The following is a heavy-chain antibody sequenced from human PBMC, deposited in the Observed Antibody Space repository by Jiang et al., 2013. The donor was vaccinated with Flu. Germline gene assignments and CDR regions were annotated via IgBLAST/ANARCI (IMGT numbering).Heavy chain of an antibody. CDR3: ARDRGVDILTGYYMSWFDP. Sequence: GAEVKKPGASVKVSCKASGYIFTSYGINWVRQAPGQGLEWMGWISAYNGDTNYTQKFQGRVTMTTDTSTSTAYMEVRSLRSDDTAVYYCARDRGVDILTGYYMSWFDPWGQGTLVTVSS. CDR1: GYIFTSYG. D-gene: IGHD3-9*01. J-gene: IGHJ5*02. V-gene: IGHV1-18*01. CDR2: ISAYNGDT.